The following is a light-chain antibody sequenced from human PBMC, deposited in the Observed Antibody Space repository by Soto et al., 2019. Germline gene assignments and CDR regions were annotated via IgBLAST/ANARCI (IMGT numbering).Light chain of an antibody. Sequence: DIVMTQSPLSLPVTPGEPASISCRSGQSLMHSNGYNYLDWYLQKPGQSPQLLIYLGSNRASEVPDRFSGSGSGTDFTLKISRVEAEDVGVYYCMQTLQTPRTFGQGTKV. CDR2: LGS. CDR3: MQTLQTPRT. CDR1: QSLMHSNGYNY. J-gene: IGKJ1*01. V-gene: IGKV2-28*01.